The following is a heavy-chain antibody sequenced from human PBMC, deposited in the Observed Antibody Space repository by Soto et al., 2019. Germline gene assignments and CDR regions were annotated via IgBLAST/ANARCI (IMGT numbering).Heavy chain of an antibody. J-gene: IGHJ6*02. V-gene: IGHV1-2*04. CDR2: INPNSGGT. Sequence: ASVKVSCKASGYTFTGYYMQWVRQAPGQGLEWMGWINPNSGGTNYAQKFQGWVTMTRDTSISTAYMELSRLRSDDTAVYYCARGSTIFGVVPSHYGMDVWGQGTTVTVSS. CDR3: ARGSTIFGVVPSHYGMDV. D-gene: IGHD3-3*01. CDR1: GYTFTGYY.